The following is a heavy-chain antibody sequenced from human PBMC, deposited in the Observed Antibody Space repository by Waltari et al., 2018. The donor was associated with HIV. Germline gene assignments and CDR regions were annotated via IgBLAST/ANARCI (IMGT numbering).Heavy chain of an antibody. CDR3: VRGPNAWVGVDY. D-gene: IGHD3-10*01. V-gene: IGHV3-74*01. J-gene: IGHJ4*02. CDR1: GLTFSVSG. CDR2: LNTDGSHT. Sequence: EVQLVESGEGLVQRGGPLGPSCAASGLTFSVSGWPGVGQTPGKGLVWVERLNTDGSHTGYADSVRGRFTISRDNAKSTLYLQMNSLKVEDMAVYYCVRGPNAWVGVDYWGPGTLVTVSS.